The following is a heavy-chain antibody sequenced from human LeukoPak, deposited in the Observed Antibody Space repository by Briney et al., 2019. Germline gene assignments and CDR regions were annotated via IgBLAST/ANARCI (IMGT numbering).Heavy chain of an antibody. CDR1: GFTFSSYS. D-gene: IGHD1-26*01. V-gene: IGHV3-21*01. CDR2: ISSSSSYI. CDR3: ARDWSATIFDY. J-gene: IGHJ4*02. Sequence: GGSLRLSCAASGFTFSSYSMNWVRQAPGKGLEWVSSISSSSSYIYYADSVKGRFTISRDNAKNSLCLQMNSLRAEDTAVYYCARDWSATIFDYWGQGTLVTVSS.